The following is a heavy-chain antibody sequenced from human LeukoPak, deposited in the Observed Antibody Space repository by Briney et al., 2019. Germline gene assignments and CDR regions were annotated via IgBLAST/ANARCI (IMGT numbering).Heavy chain of an antibody. J-gene: IGHJ4*02. CDR3: ARELGGQQLVPFDY. CDR1: GFIFSSYG. V-gene: IGHV3-23*01. D-gene: IGHD6-13*01. CDR2: ISGSGGST. Sequence: GGTLRLSCAASGFIFSSYGMSWVRQAPGKGLEWVSVISGSGGSTYYADSVKGRFTISRDNSKNTLYLQMNSLRAEDTALYYCARELGGQQLVPFDYWGQGTLVTVSS.